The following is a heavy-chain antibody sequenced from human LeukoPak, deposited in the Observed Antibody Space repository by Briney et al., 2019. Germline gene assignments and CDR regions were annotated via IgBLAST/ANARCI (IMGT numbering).Heavy chain of an antibody. CDR3: ARHLRYDSSGYYNDAFDI. V-gene: IGHV3-48*01. J-gene: IGHJ3*02. D-gene: IGHD3-22*01. CDR1: GFTFSSYS. Sequence: GGSLRLSCAASGFTFSSYSMNWVRQAPGKGLEWVSYISSSSSTIYYADSVKGRFTISRDNAKNSLYLQMNSLRAEDTAVYYCARHLRYDSSGYYNDAFDIWGQGTMVTVSS. CDR2: ISSSSSTI.